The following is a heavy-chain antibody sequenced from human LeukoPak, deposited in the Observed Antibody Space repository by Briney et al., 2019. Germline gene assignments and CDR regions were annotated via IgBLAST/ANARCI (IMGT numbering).Heavy chain of an antibody. CDR3: ARDQGPYGDYYFDY. CDR2: IKQDGSEK. CDR1: GFTFSSYW. Sequence: GGSLRLSCAASGFTFSSYWTSWVRQAPGKGLEWVANIKQDGSEKYYVDSVKGRFTISRDNAKNSLYLQMNSLRAEDTAVYYCARDQGPYGDYYFDYWGQGTLVTISS. J-gene: IGHJ4*02. D-gene: IGHD4-17*01. V-gene: IGHV3-7*01.